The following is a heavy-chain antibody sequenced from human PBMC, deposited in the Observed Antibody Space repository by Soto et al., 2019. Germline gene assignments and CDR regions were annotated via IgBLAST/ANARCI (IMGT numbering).Heavy chain of an antibody. J-gene: IGHJ4*02. CDR1: GFTLSGFD. V-gene: IGHV3-73*01. Sequence: PGGSLRLSCAASGFTLSGFDIHWVRQASGEGLEWVGRIKTKVESYPTELAASVKGRFTISRDDPKNTAYLEMNSLKTEDTAVYYCTRRYCSGGGCYSDFDYWGQGALVTVSS. CDR2: IKTKVESYPT. D-gene: IGHD2-15*01. CDR3: TRRYCSGGGCYSDFDY.